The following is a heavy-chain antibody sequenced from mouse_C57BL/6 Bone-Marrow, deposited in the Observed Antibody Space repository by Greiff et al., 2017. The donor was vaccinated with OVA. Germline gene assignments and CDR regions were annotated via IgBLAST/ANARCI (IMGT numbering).Heavy chain of an antibody. Sequence: QVQLQQSGAELVKPGASVKISCKASGYAFSSYWMNWVKQRPGKGLEWIGQIYPGDGDTNYNGKFKGKATLTADKSSSTAYMQLSSLSSEDSAVYFCARERGLLLRFDYWGQGTTLTVSS. V-gene: IGHV1-80*01. CDR2: IYPGDGDT. J-gene: IGHJ2*01. CDR3: ARERGLLLRFDY. CDR1: GYAFSSYW. D-gene: IGHD1-1*01.